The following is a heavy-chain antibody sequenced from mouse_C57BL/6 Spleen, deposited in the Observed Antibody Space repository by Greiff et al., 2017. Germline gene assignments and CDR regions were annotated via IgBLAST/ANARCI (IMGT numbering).Heavy chain of an antibody. D-gene: IGHD1-1*01. CDR3: AREYYGPFDY. J-gene: IGHJ2*01. CDR1: GYTFTSYW. V-gene: IGHV1-72*01. Sequence: VQLQQSGAELVKPGASVKLSCKASGYTFTSYWMHWVKQRPGRGLEWIGRFDPNSGGTKYNEKFKSKATLTVDKPSSTAYMQLSSLTSEDSAVYYCAREYYGPFDYWGQGTTLTVSS. CDR2: FDPNSGGT.